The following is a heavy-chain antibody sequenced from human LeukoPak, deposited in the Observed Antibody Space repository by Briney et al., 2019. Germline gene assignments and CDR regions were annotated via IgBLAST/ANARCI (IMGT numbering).Heavy chain of an antibody. CDR3: ARWGTY. CDR2: IHYSVTT. J-gene: IGHJ4*02. V-gene: IGHV4-39*07. CDR1: GGSISSSSYY. Sequence: SETLSLTCTVSGGSISSSSYYWGWIRQPPGKGLEWIGSIHYSVTTNYNPSLKSRVTMSLDTSKNQFSLKLTSVTAADTAIYFCARWGTYWGQGILVTVSS. D-gene: IGHD7-27*01.